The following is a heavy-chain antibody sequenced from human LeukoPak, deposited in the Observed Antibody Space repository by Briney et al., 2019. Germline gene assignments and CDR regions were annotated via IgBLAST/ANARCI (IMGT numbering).Heavy chain of an antibody. CDR2: IYYSGST. V-gene: IGHV4-59*01. CDR3: ARTSSSWYGANFYFDY. Sequence: SETLSLTCTASGGSISSYYWSWIRQPPGKGLEWIGYIYYSGSTNYNPSLKSRVTISVDTSKNQFSLKLSSVTAADTAVYYCARTSSSWYGANFYFDYWGQGTLVTVSS. J-gene: IGHJ4*02. CDR1: GGSISSYY. D-gene: IGHD6-13*01.